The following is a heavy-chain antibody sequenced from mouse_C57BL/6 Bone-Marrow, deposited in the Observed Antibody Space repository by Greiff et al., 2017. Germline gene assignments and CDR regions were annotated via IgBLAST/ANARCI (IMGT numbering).Heavy chain of an antibody. CDR1: GYTFTSYW. J-gene: IGHJ2*01. CDR2: IHPSDGDT. V-gene: IGHV1-74*01. D-gene: IGHD2-2*01. Sequence: VQLQQPGAELVKPGASVKVSCKASGYTFTSYWMHWVKQRPGQGLEWIGRIHPSDGDTNYNQKFKGKATLTVDKSSSTAYMQLSSLTSEDSAVYCCASWSGYDGFEGWGQGATVAV. CDR3: ASWSGYDGFEG.